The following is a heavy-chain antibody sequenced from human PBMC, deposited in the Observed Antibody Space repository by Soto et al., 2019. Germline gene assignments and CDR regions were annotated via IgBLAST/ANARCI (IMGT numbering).Heavy chain of an antibody. CDR1: GFTYTRYG. CDR2: IKQDGSEK. V-gene: IGHV3-7*01. Sequence: GGPLRLSCEASGFTYTRYGMHGVRQAPGKGLEWVANIKQDGSEKYYVDSVKGRFTISRDNAKNSLYLQMNSLRAEDTAVYYCVRDDFGLGIDYWGLGTLVTVSS. J-gene: IGHJ4*02. D-gene: IGHD1-26*01. CDR3: VRDDFGLGIDY.